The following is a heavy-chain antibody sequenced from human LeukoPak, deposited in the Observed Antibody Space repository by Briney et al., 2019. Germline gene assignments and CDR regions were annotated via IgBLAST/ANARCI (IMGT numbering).Heavy chain of an antibody. D-gene: IGHD3-3*01. CDR1: GFTFSSYW. CDR3: AKDLMGTYYDFWSGYSHYYYGMDV. J-gene: IGHJ6*02. Sequence: GGSLRLSCAASGFTFSSYWMSWVRQAPGKGLEWVANIKQDGSEKYYVDSVKGRFTISRDNAKNSLYLQMNSLRAEDTAVYYCAKDLMGTYYDFWSGYSHYYYGMDVWGQGTTVTVSS. CDR2: IKQDGSEK. V-gene: IGHV3-7*01.